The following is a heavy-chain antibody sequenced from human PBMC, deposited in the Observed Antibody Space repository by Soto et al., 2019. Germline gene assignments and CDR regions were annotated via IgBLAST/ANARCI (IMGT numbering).Heavy chain of an antibody. J-gene: IGHJ6*02. CDR1: GGSISSGGYY. V-gene: IGHV4-31*03. CDR3: ARGWSVVGDYLPHNYYGMDV. Sequence: QVQLQESGPGLVKPSQTLSLTCTVSGGSISSGGYYWSWIRQHPGKGLEWIGYIYYSGSTYYNPSLKSRVTISVDTSKNQFSLKLSSVTAADTAVYYCARGWSVVGDYLPHNYYGMDVWGQGTTVTVSS. D-gene: IGHD4-17*01. CDR2: IYYSGST.